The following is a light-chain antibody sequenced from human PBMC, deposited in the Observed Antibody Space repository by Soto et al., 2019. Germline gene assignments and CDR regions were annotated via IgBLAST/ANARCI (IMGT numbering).Light chain of an antibody. CDR2: EGS. Sequence: QSALTQPASVSGSHGQSITISCTGTSSDVGSYNLVSWYQQHPGKAPKLMIYEGSKRPSGVSNRFSGSKSGNTASLTISGLQPEDEADYYCCSYAGSSTDVVFGGGTKLTVL. CDR1: SSDVGSYNL. V-gene: IGLV2-23*01. J-gene: IGLJ2*01. CDR3: CSYAGSSTDVV.